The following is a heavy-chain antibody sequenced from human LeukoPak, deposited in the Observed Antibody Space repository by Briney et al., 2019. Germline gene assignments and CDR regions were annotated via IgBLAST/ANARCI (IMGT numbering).Heavy chain of an antibody. Sequence: PGGSLRLSCAASGFTVSSNYMSWVRQAPGKGLEWVSVIYSGGSTYYADSVKGRFTISRDNFKNTVDLQMNSLRAEDTAVYYCARGGGWFGESQPLDYWGQGTLVTVSS. J-gene: IGHJ4*02. CDR3: ARGGGWFGESQPLDY. CDR1: GFTVSSNY. CDR2: IYSGGST. D-gene: IGHD3-10*01. V-gene: IGHV3-66*01.